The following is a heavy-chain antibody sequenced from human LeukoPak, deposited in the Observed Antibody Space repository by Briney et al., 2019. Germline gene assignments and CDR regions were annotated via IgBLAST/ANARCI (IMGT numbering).Heavy chain of an antibody. Sequence: SETLSLTCAVSGGSISSSNWWSWVRQPPEKGLEWIGEIYHSGSTNYNPSLMSRVTISVDKSKNQFSLKLSSVTAADTAVYYCAREGAGFGDYALSYYFDYWGQGTLVTVSS. CDR2: IYHSGST. V-gene: IGHV4-4*02. CDR1: GGSISSSNW. J-gene: IGHJ4*02. D-gene: IGHD4-17*01. CDR3: AREGAGFGDYALSYYFDY.